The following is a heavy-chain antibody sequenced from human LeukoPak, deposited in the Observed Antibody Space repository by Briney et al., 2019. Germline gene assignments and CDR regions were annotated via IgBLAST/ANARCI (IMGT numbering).Heavy chain of an antibody. Sequence: GGSLRLSCAASGYTFRNYAMSWVHQAPGKGLEWVSGISGNGGGTYYADSVKVRFTISRDNSKNTLYLQMNSLRAEDTSVYYCAKYYDILTGYFAFDIWGQGTMVTVSS. CDR2: ISGNGGGT. CDR3: AKYYDILTGYFAFDI. V-gene: IGHV3-23*01. J-gene: IGHJ3*02. D-gene: IGHD3-9*01. CDR1: GYTFRNYA.